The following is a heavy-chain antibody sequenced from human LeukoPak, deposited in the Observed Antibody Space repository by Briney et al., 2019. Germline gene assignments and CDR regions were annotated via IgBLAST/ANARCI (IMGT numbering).Heavy chain of an antibody. CDR2: IKEEGSEK. Sequence: PGGSLRLSCAASGFTFSGYLMSWVRQAPGKGLERVANIKEEGSEKYYVDSVKGRFIISRDNAKNSLYLQMNSLRAEDTAVYYCARDSSAAPHSYWGQGTLVTVFS. D-gene: IGHD2-15*01. J-gene: IGHJ4*02. CDR1: GFTFSGYL. CDR3: ARDSSAAPHSY. V-gene: IGHV3-7*01.